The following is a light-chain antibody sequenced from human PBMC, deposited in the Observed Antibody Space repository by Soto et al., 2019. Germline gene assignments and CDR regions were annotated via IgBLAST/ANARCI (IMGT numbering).Light chain of an antibody. V-gene: IGLV2-14*01. CDR3: SSFTTSTTLV. Sequence: QSALTQPASVSGSPGQSITISCTGTRSDVGTYHYVSWYQQYTGKVPKLIIYEVSNRPSGVSNRFSGSKSGNTASLTISGLQADDEADYYCSSFTTSTTLVFGGGTKVTVL. CDR2: EVS. J-gene: IGLJ2*01. CDR1: RSDVGTYHY.